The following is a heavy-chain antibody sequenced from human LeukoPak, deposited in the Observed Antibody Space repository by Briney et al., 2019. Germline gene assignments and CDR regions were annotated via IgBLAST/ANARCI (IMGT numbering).Heavy chain of an antibody. CDR2: IDFSGTT. CDR3: ATQGYNNQTMDV. V-gene: IGHV4-39*01. D-gene: IGHD5-24*01. J-gene: IGHJ6*02. Sequence: PSETLSLTCTVSGDSIRTTPYWGGIRPPHGKGLEWIGAIDFSGTTYYNQSLKSRVMISVDTSKNQFSLKLTSVTAADTAAYYCATQGYNNQTMDVWGQGTTVTVSS. CDR1: GDSIRTTPY.